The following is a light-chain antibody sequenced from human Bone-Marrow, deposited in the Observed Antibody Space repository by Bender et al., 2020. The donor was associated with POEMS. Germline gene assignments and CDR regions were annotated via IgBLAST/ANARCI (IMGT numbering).Light chain of an antibody. CDR3: SSWDDSLSGWV. V-gene: IGLV1-44*01. CDR1: DSNFGGNT. J-gene: IGLJ3*02. CDR2: SNY. Sequence: QSVLTQPPLASGTPGQSVIISCSGTDSNFGGNTVNWYQHLPGSVPRHVVYSNYQRPSGVPARFSGSKFGTSASLAISDIQSEDEGDYYCSSWDDSLSGWVFGGGTKLTV.